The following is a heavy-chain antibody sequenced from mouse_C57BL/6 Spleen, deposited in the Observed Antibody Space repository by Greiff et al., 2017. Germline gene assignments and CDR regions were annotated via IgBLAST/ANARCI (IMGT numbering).Heavy chain of an antibody. CDR3: ANGNYAGFAY. Sequence: QVQLQQPGAELVMPGASVKLSCKASGYTFTSYWMHWVKQRPGQGLEWIGEIDPSDSYTNYNQKFKGKSTLTVDKSSSTAYMQLSSLTSEDSAVXYCANGNYAGFAYWGQGTLVTVSA. CDR2: IDPSDSYT. D-gene: IGHD2-1*01. CDR1: GYTFTSYW. J-gene: IGHJ3*01. V-gene: IGHV1-69*01.